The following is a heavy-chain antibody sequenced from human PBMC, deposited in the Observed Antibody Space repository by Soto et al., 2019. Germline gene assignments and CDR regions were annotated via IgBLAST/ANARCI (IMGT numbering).Heavy chain of an antibody. CDR1: EFTFSTYW. D-gene: IGHD6-19*01. V-gene: IGHV3-7*05. J-gene: IGHJ4*02. CDR2: IKQDGGEK. Sequence: GGSLRLSCAVSEFTFSTYWMTWVRQAPGKGLEWVANIKQDGGEKNYLESVRGRFTISSDRAKKSLYLEMNSLRAEDTAVYYCAGGSGWTSDSWGQGTLVTVSS. CDR3: AGGSGWTSDS.